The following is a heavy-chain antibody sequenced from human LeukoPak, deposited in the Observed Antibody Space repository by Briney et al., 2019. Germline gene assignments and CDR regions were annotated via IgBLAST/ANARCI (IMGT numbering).Heavy chain of an antibody. Sequence: SETLSLTCTVSGASINSNSYYWGWIRQPPGKGLEWIGSVYYSGRTYYSPSLQSRVTMSVDTSKNQFSLKLSSVTAADTAVYYCARYDSSGYSRGYFDYWGKGTLATVSS. V-gene: IGHV4-39*01. CDR2: VYYSGRT. D-gene: IGHD3-22*01. J-gene: IGHJ4*02. CDR3: ARYDSSGYSRGYFDY. CDR1: GASINSNSYY.